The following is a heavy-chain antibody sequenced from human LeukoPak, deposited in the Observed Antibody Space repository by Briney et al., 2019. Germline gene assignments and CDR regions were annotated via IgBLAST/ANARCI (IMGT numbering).Heavy chain of an antibody. V-gene: IGHV4-34*01. CDR1: GGSFSGYY. CDR2: INHSGST. CDR3: ASLSNLPYCSGGSCSLFDY. J-gene: IGHJ4*02. Sequence: PSEALSLTCAVCGGSFSGYYWSWLRQPPGKGLEGIGEINHSGSTNYNPSLKSRVTISVDTSKNQFSLKLSSVTAADTAVYYCASLSNLPYCSGGSCSLFDYRGQGTLVTVSS. D-gene: IGHD2-15*01.